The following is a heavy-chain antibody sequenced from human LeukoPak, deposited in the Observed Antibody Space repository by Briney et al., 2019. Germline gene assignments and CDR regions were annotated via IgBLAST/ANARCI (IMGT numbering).Heavy chain of an antibody. CDR3: ARHEGSTGGYNWFDP. J-gene: IGHJ5*02. V-gene: IGHV4-39*01. Sequence: SETLSLTCTVSGGSISSSTSYWGWIRQPPGKGLEWIGSIYATGSTYYKSSLKSRVTISIDTSNNQFSLKLNSVTAADTAVYYCARHEGSTGGYNWFDPWGQGTLVTVSS. CDR1: GGSISSSTSY. CDR2: IYATGST. D-gene: IGHD1-26*01.